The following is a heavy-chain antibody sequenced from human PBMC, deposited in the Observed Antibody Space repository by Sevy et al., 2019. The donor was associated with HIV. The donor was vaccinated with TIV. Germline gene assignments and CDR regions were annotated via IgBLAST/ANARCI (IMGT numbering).Heavy chain of an antibody. CDR1: GFTVSSNY. D-gene: IGHD3-10*01. Sequence: GGSLRLSCAASGFTVSSNYMSWVRQAPGKGLEWVSVIYSGGSTYYADSVKGRFTISRDNSKNTLYLQMNSLGAEDTAVYYGAAMLRGVIGPRGQGTLVTVSS. CDR2: IYSGGST. V-gene: IGHV3-53*01. J-gene: IGHJ5*02. CDR3: AAMLRGVIGP.